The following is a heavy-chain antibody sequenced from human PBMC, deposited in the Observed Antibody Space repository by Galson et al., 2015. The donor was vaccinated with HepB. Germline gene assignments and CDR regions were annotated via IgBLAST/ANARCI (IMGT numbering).Heavy chain of an antibody. V-gene: IGHV3-73*01. CDR1: GFTFRTFA. D-gene: IGHD6-13*01. CDR3: TRPGSGSSWWLAYAHGLDS. Sequence: SLRLSCAATGFTFRTFAMHWVRQAPGKGLEWVGRIRNRANNYATAYAASVRGRFTVSRDDSKNTAYLQMNSLKTEDTAVYYCTRPGSGSSWWLAYAHGLDSWGQGTTVSV. CDR2: IRNRANNYAT. J-gene: IGHJ6*02.